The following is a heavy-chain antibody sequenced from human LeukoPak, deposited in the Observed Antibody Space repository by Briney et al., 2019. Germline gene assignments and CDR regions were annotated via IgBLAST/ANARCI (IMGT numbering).Heavy chain of an antibody. CDR2: INSDGSSI. Sequence: PGGSLRLSCAASGLTLSSYWMHWVRQAPGKGLVWVSRINSDGSSISYAESVKGRFTISRDNAKNTLYLQMNSLRAEDMALYYCAKGVGATPIRAFDIWGQGTMVTVSS. D-gene: IGHD1-26*01. V-gene: IGHV3-74*01. J-gene: IGHJ3*02. CDR1: GLTLSSYW. CDR3: AKGVGATPIRAFDI.